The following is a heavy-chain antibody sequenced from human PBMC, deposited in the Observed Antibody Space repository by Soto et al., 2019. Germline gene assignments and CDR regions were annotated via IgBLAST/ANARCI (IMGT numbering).Heavy chain of an antibody. J-gene: IGHJ5*02. Sequence: QVQLQQWGAGLLKPSETLSLTCAVYGGSFKNFYWSWIRQPPGKGLVWIGEINHSGSPNYNPSLRSRVTISGDTSKNQVPLRLSSLTAAGTAVYYCARGSDYVGHRNWFDPWGQGTRVTVSS. CDR1: GGSFKNFY. CDR3: ARGSDYVGHRNWFDP. CDR2: INHSGSP. D-gene: IGHD4-17*01. V-gene: IGHV4-34*01.